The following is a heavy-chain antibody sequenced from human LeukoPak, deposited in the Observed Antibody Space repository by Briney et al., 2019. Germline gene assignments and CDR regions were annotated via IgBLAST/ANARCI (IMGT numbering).Heavy chain of an antibody. V-gene: IGHV1-2*06. J-gene: IGHJ4*02. CDR3: ASRMRAGYYDSSGYS. CDR1: GYTFTGYY. CDR2: ISPNSGGT. Sequence: GASVKVSCTASGYTFTGYYMHWVRQAPGQGLEWVGRISPNSGGTNYAQKFQGRVTMTRDTSISTAYMELSSLRSDDTAVYYCASRMRAGYYDSSGYSWGQGTLVTVSS. D-gene: IGHD3-22*01.